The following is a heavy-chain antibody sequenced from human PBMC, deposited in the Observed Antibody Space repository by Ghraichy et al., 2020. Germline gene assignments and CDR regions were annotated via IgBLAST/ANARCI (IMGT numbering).Heavy chain of an antibody. CDR2: IYNVGSI. J-gene: IGHJ6*01. CDR1: GLTVSTNY. V-gene: IGHV3-66*01. D-gene: IGHD1-26*01. Sequence: GGSLRLSCAASGLTVSTNYMNWVRQAPGKGLEWVSIIYNVGSIYYAASVKDRFTISRDHSKNTLFLQMNSLRAEDSAVYFCARDDRCSGATCQAYVMDVWGQGTMVIVS. CDR3: ARDDRCSGATCQAYVMDV.